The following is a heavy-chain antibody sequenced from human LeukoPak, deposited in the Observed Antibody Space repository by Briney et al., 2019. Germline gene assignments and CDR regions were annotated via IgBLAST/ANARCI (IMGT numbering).Heavy chain of an antibody. D-gene: IGHD4-17*01. CDR1: GFTFSDYY. V-gene: IGHV3-11*04. Sequence: GGSLRLSCAASGFTFSDYYMSWIRQAPGKGLEWVSYISSSGSTTYYADSVKGRFTISRDSARNSLFLQMNSLRAEDTAVYYCARFSYGDYVLDYWGQGTLVTVSS. CDR3: ARFSYGDYVLDY. J-gene: IGHJ4*02. CDR2: ISSSGSTT.